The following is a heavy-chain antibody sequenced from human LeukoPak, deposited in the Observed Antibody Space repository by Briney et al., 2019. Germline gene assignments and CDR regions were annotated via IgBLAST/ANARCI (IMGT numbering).Heavy chain of an antibody. D-gene: IGHD4-11*01. CDR2: ISAGGGTT. V-gene: IGHV3-23*01. Sequence: GGSLRLSCAASDFTFGSFAIASVRQAPGKGLEWVSGISAGGGTTYYADSVKGRFTISRDNSKKTVYLQMNSLRAEDKAVYYCEILQDGWPNIHMYVWGKGTTVTVSS. CDR1: DFTFGSFA. J-gene: IGHJ6*03. CDR3: EILQDGWPNIHMYV.